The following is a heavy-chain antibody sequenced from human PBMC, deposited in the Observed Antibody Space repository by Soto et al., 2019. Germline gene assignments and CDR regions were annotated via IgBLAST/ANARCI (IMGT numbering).Heavy chain of an antibody. V-gene: IGHV1-69*13. J-gene: IGHJ6*02. CDR3: ARVYCSSTSCYSYYYYGMDV. Sequence: ASVKVSCKASGGTFSSYAISWVRQAPGQGGEWMGGIIPIFGTANYAQKFQGRVTITADESESTAYMELSSLRSEDTAVYYCARVYCSSTSCYSYYYYGMDVWGQGTTVTVSS. CDR2: IIPIFGTA. D-gene: IGHD2-2*02. CDR1: GGTFSSYA.